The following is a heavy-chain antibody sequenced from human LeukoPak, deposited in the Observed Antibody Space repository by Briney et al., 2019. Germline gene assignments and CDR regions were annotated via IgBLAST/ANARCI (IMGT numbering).Heavy chain of an antibody. CDR1: GFTFSDYY. D-gene: IGHD5-24*01. CDR3: ARDLAPRSFDY. Sequence: PGGPLRLSCAASGFTFSDYYMNWIRQAPGKGLEWVSSISSISTYTAYADSLRGRFTISRDNSKNSLYLQMDSLRVEDTAVYYCARDLAPRSFDYWGQGTLVTVSS. CDR2: ISSISTYT. V-gene: IGHV3-11*06. J-gene: IGHJ4*02.